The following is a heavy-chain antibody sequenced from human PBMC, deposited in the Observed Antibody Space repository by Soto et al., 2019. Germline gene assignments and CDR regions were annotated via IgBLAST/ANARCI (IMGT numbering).Heavy chain of an antibody. CDR3: ARCSSSGYHGASCWYFDL. CDR2: IYHSGSN. J-gene: IGHJ2*01. CDR1: GGSISSGGYS. V-gene: IGHV4-30-2*01. D-gene: IGHD3-22*01. Sequence: QLQLQESGSGLVKPSQTLSLTCAVSGGSISSGGYSWSWIRQPPGKGLEWIGYIYHSGSNYYNPSLKSRVTISVDMSKNQFSLKLSSVTAADTAAYYCARCSSSGYHGASCWYFDLWGRGTLVTVSS.